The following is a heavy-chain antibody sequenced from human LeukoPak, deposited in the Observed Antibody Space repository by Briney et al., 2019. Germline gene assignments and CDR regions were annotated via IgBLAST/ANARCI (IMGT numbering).Heavy chain of an antibody. CDR1: GGSISSSSYY. Sequence: SETLSLTCTVPGGSISSSSYYWCWIRQPPGKGLEWIGSIYYSGSTYYNPSLKSRVTISVDTSKNQFSLKLSSVTAADTAVYYCARDGNSYGDYWGQGTLVTVSS. J-gene: IGHJ4*02. D-gene: IGHD5-18*01. V-gene: IGHV4-39*07. CDR3: ARDGNSYGDY. CDR2: IYYSGST.